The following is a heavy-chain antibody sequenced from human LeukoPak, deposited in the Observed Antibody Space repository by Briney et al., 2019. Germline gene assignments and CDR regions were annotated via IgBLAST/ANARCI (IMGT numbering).Heavy chain of an antibody. CDR3: ARMYYFDSGSDNWFDP. D-gene: IGHD3-10*01. CDR1: GYAFTSYD. Sequence: ASVKVSCKASGYAFTSYDINWVRQATGQGLEWMGWMNPNSGNTGYAQKFQGRVTMTRNTSISTAYMELSSLRSEDTAVYYCARMYYFDSGSDNWFDPWGQGTLVTVSS. CDR2: MNPNSGNT. J-gene: IGHJ5*02. V-gene: IGHV1-8*01.